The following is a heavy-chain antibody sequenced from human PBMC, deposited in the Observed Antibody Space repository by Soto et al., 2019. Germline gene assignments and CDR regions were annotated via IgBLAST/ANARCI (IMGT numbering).Heavy chain of an antibody. V-gene: IGHV3-23*01. Sequence: EVQLLESGGGLVQPGGSLRLSCAASGFSIGSSAWSWVRQAPGKGLDWVSTIGGNGVTTFYADSVKGRFTISRDISRNKMFLQMSSLRAEDTALYYCAKSSRYCSGGSCFYYFNYWGQGTLVTVSS. CDR2: IGGNGVTT. CDR3: AKSSRYCSGGSCFYYFNY. CDR1: GFSIGSSA. D-gene: IGHD2-15*01. J-gene: IGHJ4*02.